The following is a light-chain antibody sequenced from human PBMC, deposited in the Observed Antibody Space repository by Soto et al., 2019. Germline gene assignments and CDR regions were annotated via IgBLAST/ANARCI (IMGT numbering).Light chain of an antibody. CDR2: GAS. J-gene: IGKJ1*01. Sequence: EIVLTQSPGTLSLSPGERATLSCRASQSVSSSYLAWYQQKPGQAPRLLTYGASSRATGIPDRFSGSGSGTDFTLTISRLEPEDFAVYYCQQYGSLFGQGTKV. CDR1: QSVSSSY. CDR3: QQYGSL. V-gene: IGKV3-20*01.